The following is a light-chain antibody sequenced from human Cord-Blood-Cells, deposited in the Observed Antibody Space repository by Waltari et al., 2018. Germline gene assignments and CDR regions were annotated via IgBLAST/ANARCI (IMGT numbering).Light chain of an antibody. CDR1: SSDVGGYNS. CDR3: SSYTSSSTYV. J-gene: IGLJ1*01. CDR2: DVS. Sequence: QSALTQPASVSGSPGQSITIPCTGTSSDVGGYNSVPWYQQHTGKAPQLMIYDVSKRPSGVSNRFSGSKSGNTASLTISGLQAEDEADYYCSSYTSSSTYVFGTGTKVTVL. V-gene: IGLV2-14*01.